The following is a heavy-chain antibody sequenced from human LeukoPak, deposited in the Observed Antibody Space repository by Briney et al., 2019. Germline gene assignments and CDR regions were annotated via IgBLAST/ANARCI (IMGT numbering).Heavy chain of an antibody. CDR2: ISAYNGNT. D-gene: IGHD6-25*01. V-gene: IGHV1-18*01. CDR3: AREDSSGWAFDY. J-gene: IGHJ4*02. CDR1: GYTFTSYG. Sequence: GASVKLSCKASGYTFTSYGISWVRQAPGQGLEWMGWISAYNGNTNYAQKPQGRVTMTTDTSTSTAYMELRSLRSDDTAVYYCAREDSSGWAFDYWGQGTLVTVSS.